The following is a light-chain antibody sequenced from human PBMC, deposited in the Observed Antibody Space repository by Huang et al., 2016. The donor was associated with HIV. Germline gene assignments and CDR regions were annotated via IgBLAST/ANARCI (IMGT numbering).Light chain of an antibody. CDR1: QSVSTN. CDR3: QQYNNWHLT. Sequence: IVMTQTPATLPVSPGVRATLSCRASQSVSTNLAWYQQKPGQTPRLIIYGSTTRATGVPARFSGSGCGTDFTLTINSLPSEDFGIYYCQQYNNWHLTFGGGTKV. V-gene: IGKV3-15*01. CDR2: GST. J-gene: IGKJ4*01.